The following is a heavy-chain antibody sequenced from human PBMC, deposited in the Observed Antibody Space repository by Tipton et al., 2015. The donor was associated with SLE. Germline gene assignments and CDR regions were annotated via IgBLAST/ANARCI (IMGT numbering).Heavy chain of an antibody. CDR3: ARLHGYSYGLNWFDP. CDR1: GASINSHY. Sequence: GLVKPSETLSLTCSVSGASINSHYWSWIRQPPGKGLEWIGSIYYTGTTTYYNSFLKSRVTMSVDTSKNQFSLRLTSVIAADTAVYYCARLHGYSYGLNWFDPWGQGTLISVSS. D-gene: IGHD5-18*01. J-gene: IGHJ5*02. V-gene: IGHV4-59*04. CDR2: IYYTGTTT.